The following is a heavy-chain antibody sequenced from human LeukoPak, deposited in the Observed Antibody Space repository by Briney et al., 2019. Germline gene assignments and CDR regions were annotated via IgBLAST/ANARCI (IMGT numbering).Heavy chain of an antibody. CDR1: GGSISSYY. V-gene: IGHV4-59*01. J-gene: IGHJ5*02. CDR2: IYYGGST. D-gene: IGHD2-8*01. Sequence: SEALSLTCTVSGGSISSYYWSWIRQPPGKGLEWIGYIYYGGSTNYNPSLKSRVTISVDTSKNQFSLKLSSVTAADTAVYYCASAYCTNGVCYWFDPWGQGTLVTVSS. CDR3: ASAYCTNGVCYWFDP.